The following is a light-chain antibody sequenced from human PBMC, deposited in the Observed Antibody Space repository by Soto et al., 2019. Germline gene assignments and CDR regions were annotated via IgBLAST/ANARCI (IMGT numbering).Light chain of an antibody. J-gene: IGLJ1*01. Sequence: SVLPKPASVTGFPGQSSAISYTGTSSDVGGYKYVSWYQQHPGKAPKLMIYDVSNRPSGVSDRFSGSKSGNTASLTISGLQAEDEADYYCTSYTSSSTYVFGTGTKVTVL. CDR1: SSDVGGYKY. V-gene: IGLV2-14*01. CDR3: TSYTSSSTYV. CDR2: DVS.